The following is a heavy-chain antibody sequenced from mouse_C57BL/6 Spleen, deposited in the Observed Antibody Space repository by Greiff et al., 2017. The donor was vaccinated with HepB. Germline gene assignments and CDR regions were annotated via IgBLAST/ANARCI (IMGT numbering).Heavy chain of an antibody. V-gene: IGHV5-6*01. CDR1: GFTFSSYG. Sequence: EVMLVESGGDLVKPGGSLKLSCAASGFTFSSYGMSWVRQTPDKRLEWVATISSGGSYTYYPDSVKGRFTISRDNAKNTLYLQMSSLKSEDTAMYYCARHGLITTVDWYFDVWGTGTTVTVSS. CDR2: ISSGGSYT. D-gene: IGHD1-1*01. CDR3: ARHGLITTVDWYFDV. J-gene: IGHJ1*03.